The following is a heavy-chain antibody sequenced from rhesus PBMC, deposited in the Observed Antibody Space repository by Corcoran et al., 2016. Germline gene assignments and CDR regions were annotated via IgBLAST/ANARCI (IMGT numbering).Heavy chain of an antibody. D-gene: IGHD1-44*01. CDR2: INPSNENT. J-gene: IGHJ6*01. CDR1: GYTFTSYS. CDR3: ARIWRSGLQLPYYGLDS. V-gene: IGHV1-200*01. Sequence: QVQLVQSGAEVKKPGASVKLSCKASGYTFTSYSINWVRQAPGQGLEWMGWINPSNENTGYAKKFQGRVTMTRDTSTSTAYMELSSLRSEDTAVYYCARIWRSGLQLPYYGLDSWGQGVVVTVSS.